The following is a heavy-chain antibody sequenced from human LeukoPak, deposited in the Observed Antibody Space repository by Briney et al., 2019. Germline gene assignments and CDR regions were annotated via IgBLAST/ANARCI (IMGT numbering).Heavy chain of an antibody. D-gene: IGHD2-2*01. J-gene: IGHJ6*02. CDR3: ARDTLPAAPGDDYYYGMDV. CDR2: MNPNSGNT. Sequence: ASVKVSCKASGYTFTSYGISWVRQATGQGLEWMGWMNPNSGNTGYAQKFQGRVTMTRNTSISTAYMELSSLRSEDTAVYYCARDTLPAAPGDDYYYGMDVWGQGTTVTVSS. V-gene: IGHV1-8*02. CDR1: GYTFTSYG.